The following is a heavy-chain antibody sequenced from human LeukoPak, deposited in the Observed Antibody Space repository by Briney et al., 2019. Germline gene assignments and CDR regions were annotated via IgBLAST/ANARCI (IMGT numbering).Heavy chain of an antibody. J-gene: IGHJ4*02. CDR2: IRYDGSNK. Sequence: SGGSLRLSCAASGFTFSSYGMHWVRQAPGRGLEWVAFIRYDGSNKYYADSVKGRFTISRDNSKNTLYLQMNSLRAEDTAVYYCAKSIAAAGTIDYWGQGTLVTVSS. V-gene: IGHV3-30*02. CDR3: AKSIAAAGTIDY. CDR1: GFTFSSYG. D-gene: IGHD6-13*01.